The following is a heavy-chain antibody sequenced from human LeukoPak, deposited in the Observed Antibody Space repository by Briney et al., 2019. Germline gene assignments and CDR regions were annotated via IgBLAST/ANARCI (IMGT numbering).Heavy chain of an antibody. CDR3: ARGLYQLDRAFGY. D-gene: IGHD2-2*01. V-gene: IGHV4-39*01. J-gene: IGHJ4*02. CDR1: GGSISSISYY. Sequence: KSSETLSLTCTISGGSISSISYYWGWIRQPPGKGLEWIGSIYYTGSTYYNPSLKSRVTVSVDTSKNQFSLNLRSVTAADTAVYYCARGLYQLDRAFGYWGQGTLVTVSS. CDR2: IYYTGST.